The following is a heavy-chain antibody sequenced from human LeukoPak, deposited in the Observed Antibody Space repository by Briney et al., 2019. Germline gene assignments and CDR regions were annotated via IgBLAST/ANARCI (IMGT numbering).Heavy chain of an antibody. CDR3: ASSPDYYGSGSYI. Sequence: GGSLRLSCAASGFTFSSYSMNWVRQAPGKGLEWVSSISSSSSYIYYADSVKGRFTISRDNAKNSLYLQMNSLRAEDTAVYYCASSPDYYGSGSYIWGQGTLVTVS. CDR1: GFTFSSYS. J-gene: IGHJ4*02. V-gene: IGHV3-21*01. CDR2: ISSSSSYI. D-gene: IGHD3-10*01.